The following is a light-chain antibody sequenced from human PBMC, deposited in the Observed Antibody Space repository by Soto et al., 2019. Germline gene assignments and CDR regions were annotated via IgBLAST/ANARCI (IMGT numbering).Light chain of an antibody. Sequence: EIVMTQSPATLSVSPGERATLSCRASQSVSANLAWYQQIPGQAPRLLIYGASTRATGIPARFSGSGSGTEFTLTISSLQSEDFAVYCCEQYNNWPQTFGQGTKVEIK. J-gene: IGKJ1*01. CDR1: QSVSAN. V-gene: IGKV3-15*01. CDR2: GAS. CDR3: EQYNNWPQT.